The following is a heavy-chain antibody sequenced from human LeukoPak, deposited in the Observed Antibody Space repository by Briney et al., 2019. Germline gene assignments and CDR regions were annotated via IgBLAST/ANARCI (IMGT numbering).Heavy chain of an antibody. J-gene: IGHJ4*02. V-gene: IGHV4-59*01. CDR1: GGSISSYY. D-gene: IGHD3-10*01. CDR3: ARSPGNYYGSGSPDY. CDR2: IYYSGST. Sequence: SETLSLTCTVSGGSISSYYWSWIRQPPGKGLEWIGYIYYSGSTNYNPSLKSRVTISVDTSKNQFSLKLSSVTAADTAVYYCARSPGNYYGSGSPDYWGQGTLVTVSS.